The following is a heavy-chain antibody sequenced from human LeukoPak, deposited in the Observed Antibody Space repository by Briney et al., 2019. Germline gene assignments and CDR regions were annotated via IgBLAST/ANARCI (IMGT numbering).Heavy chain of an antibody. D-gene: IGHD3-10*01. Sequence: GGSLRLSCAASGFTFSSYSMNWVRQAPGKGLEWVSYISSSSSTIYYADSVKGRFTISRDNAKNSLYLQMNSQRAEDTAVYYCAREGLWFGELLQLGFDYWGQGTLVTVSS. J-gene: IGHJ4*02. CDR1: GFTFSSYS. CDR3: AREGLWFGELLQLGFDY. V-gene: IGHV3-48*04. CDR2: ISSSSSTI.